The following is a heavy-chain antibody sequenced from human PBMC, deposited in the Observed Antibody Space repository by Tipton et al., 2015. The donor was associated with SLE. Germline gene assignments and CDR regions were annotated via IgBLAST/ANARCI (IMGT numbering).Heavy chain of an antibody. V-gene: IGHV4-59*01. Sequence: TLSLTCTVSGGSISSYYWSWIRQPPGKGLEWIGYIYYSGSTNYNPSLKSRVTISVDTSKNQFSLKLSSVTAADTAVYYCARRSVVGAFDIWGQGTMVTVSS. CDR2: IYYSGST. D-gene: IGHD1-26*01. CDR1: GGSISSYY. J-gene: IGHJ3*02. CDR3: ARRSVVGAFDI.